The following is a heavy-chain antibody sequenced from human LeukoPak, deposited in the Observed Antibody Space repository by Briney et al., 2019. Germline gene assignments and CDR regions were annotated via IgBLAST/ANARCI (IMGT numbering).Heavy chain of an antibody. D-gene: IGHD3-22*01. V-gene: IGHV4-34*01. Sequence: SETLSLTCAVYGGSFSGYYWSWIRQPPGKGLEWIGEINHSGSTNYNPSLKSRVTISVDTSKNQFSLKLSSVTAADTAVYYCARLRVDYYDSTGAPADYWGQGTLVTVSS. CDR2: INHSGST. CDR1: GGSFSGYY. CDR3: ARLRVDYYDSTGAPADY. J-gene: IGHJ4*02.